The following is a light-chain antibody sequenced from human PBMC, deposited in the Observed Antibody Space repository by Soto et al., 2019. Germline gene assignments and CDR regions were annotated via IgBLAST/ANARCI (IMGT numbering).Light chain of an antibody. CDR2: GAS. CDR3: QQYGSLVT. Sequence: EIVLTQSPCTLSLSAGERATLSCGASQSVSSSYLAWYQQKPGRAPRLLIDGASSRATGIPDRFSGSASGTDFTLTISRLEPEDLAVYYCQQYGSLVTFGQGTKVDIK. CDR1: QSVSSSY. V-gene: IGKV3-20*01. J-gene: IGKJ1*01.